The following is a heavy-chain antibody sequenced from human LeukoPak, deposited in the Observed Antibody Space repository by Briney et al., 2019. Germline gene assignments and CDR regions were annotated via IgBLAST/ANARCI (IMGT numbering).Heavy chain of an antibody. Sequence: GGSLRLSCAASGFTFSSYSMNWVRQAPGKGLEWVSYISSSSSTIYYADSVKGRFTISRDNAKNSLYLQMNSLRAEDTAVYYCARGYDFWSGYPSDYWGQGTLVTVSS. CDR2: ISSSSSTI. D-gene: IGHD3-3*01. J-gene: IGHJ4*02. V-gene: IGHV3-48*01. CDR3: ARGYDFWSGYPSDY. CDR1: GFTFSSYS.